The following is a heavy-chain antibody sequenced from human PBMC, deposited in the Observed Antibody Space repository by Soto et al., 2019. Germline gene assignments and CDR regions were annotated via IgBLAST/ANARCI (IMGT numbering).Heavy chain of an antibody. D-gene: IGHD6-13*01. CDR3: ARTFRWYSSSWSDSWYFDL. CDR1: GFSVSNAVMG. Sequence: SGPTLVNPTETLALTCTVSGFSVSNAVMGVSWILHPPGKALEWLAHIFSNDEKSYSTSLKSRLTIPKDTSKSQVVLTMTNMDPVDAATHYCARTFRWYSSSWSDSWYFDLWGRGPLVTLSS. J-gene: IGHJ2*01. CDR2: IFSNDEK. V-gene: IGHV2-26*01.